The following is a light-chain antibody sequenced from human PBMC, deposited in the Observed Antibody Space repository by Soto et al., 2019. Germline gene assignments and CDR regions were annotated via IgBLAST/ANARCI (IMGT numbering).Light chain of an antibody. CDR2: AAS. CDR1: QSISNY. Sequence: DIQMTQSPSSLSASVGHRVTITCRASQSISNYLNWYQQKPGKAPKPLIYAASSQQSGVPSRFNGSGSETDFTLTISSLRPDDSATNYCHQSFSPLWTFGQGTKVEV. J-gene: IGKJ1*01. CDR3: HQSFSPLWT. V-gene: IGKV1-39*01.